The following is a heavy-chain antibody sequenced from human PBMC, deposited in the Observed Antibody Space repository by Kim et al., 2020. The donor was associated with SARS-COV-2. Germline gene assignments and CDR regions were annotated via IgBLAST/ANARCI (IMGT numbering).Heavy chain of an antibody. D-gene: IGHD3-9*01. CDR3: ASLSGDFRLGAFDI. CDR1: GGSISSSSYY. V-gene: IGHV4-39*01. J-gene: IGHJ3*02. Sequence: SETLSLTCTVSGGSISSSSYYWGWIRQPPGKGLEWIGSIYYSGSTYYNPSLKSRVTISVDTSKNQFSLKLSSVTAADTAVYYCASLSGDFRLGAFDIWGQGTMVTVSS. CDR2: IYYSGST.